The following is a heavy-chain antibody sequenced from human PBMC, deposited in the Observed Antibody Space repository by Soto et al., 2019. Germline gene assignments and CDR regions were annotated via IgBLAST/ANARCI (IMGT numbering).Heavy chain of an antibody. V-gene: IGHV3-48*01. J-gene: IGHJ3*02. CDR2: ISSSSSTI. D-gene: IGHD5-12*01. Sequence: GGSLRLSCAASGFTFSNAWMNWVRQAPGKGLEWVSYISSSSSTIYYADSVKGRFTISRDNAKNSLYLQMNSLRAEDTAVYYCARHLDSGYGYAFDIWGQGTMVTVSS. CDR1: GFTFSNAW. CDR3: ARHLDSGYGYAFDI.